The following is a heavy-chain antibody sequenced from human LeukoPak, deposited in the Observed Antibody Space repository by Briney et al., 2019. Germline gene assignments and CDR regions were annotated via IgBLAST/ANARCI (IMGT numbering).Heavy chain of an antibody. D-gene: IGHD3-22*01. J-gene: IGHJ4*02. CDR1: GFTFSSYG. Sequence: GGSLRLSCAASGFTFSSYGMHWVRQAPGKGLEWVAVIWYDGSNKYYADSVKGRFTISRDNSKNTLYLQMNSLRAEDTAVYYCAKVRITMIVVVLFDYWGQGTLVTVSS. V-gene: IGHV3-33*06. CDR3: AKVRITMIVVVLFDY. CDR2: IWYDGSNK.